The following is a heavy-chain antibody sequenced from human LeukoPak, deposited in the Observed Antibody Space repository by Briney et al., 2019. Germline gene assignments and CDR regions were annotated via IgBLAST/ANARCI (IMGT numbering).Heavy chain of an antibody. CDR2: IIPIFGTA. J-gene: IGHJ3*02. CDR1: GYTFTSYY. V-gene: IGHV1-69*13. CDR3: ARLGDAFDI. Sequence: SVKVSCKASGYTFTSYYMHWVRQAPGQGLEWMGEIIPIFGTANYAQKFQGRVTITADESTSTAYMELSSLRSEDTAVYYCARLGDAFDIWGQGTLVTVSS.